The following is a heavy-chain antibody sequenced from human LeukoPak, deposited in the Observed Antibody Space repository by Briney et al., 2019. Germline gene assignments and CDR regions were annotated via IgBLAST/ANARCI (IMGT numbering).Heavy chain of an antibody. CDR1: GFTFSSYS. CDR2: ISSSSSYI. J-gene: IGHJ4*02. D-gene: IGHD3-22*01. V-gene: IGHV3-21*01. Sequence: GGSLRLSCAASGFTFSSYSMNWVRQAPGKGLEWVSSISSSSSYIYYADSVKGRFTISRDNAKNSLYLQMNSLRAEDTAVYYCVRAYTRGYSDDFDYWGQGTLVTVSS. CDR3: VRAYTRGYSDDFDY.